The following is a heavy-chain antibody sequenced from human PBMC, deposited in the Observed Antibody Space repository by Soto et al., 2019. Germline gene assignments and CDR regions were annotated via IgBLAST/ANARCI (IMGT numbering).Heavy chain of an antibody. Sequence: PSETLSLTCAVYGGSVNGYYWNWIRQPPGKGLEWIGEINHTGGTHYKPSLKSRVTMAVDTSKNQFSLRLSSGTAADTAIYYCATRITVFGLLIPPFDPWGQGTLVTVSS. D-gene: IGHD3-3*01. CDR3: ATRITVFGLLIPPFDP. J-gene: IGHJ5*02. CDR1: GGSVNGYY. V-gene: IGHV4-34*01. CDR2: INHTGGT.